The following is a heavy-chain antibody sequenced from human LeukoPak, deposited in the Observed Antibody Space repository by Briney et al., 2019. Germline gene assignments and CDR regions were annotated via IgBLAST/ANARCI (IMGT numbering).Heavy chain of an antibody. CDR1: GGSMTTHH. CDR3: ARSTMVRGAVAFDY. V-gene: IGHV4-59*11. CDR2: VFDSGRT. D-gene: IGHD3-10*01. Sequence: SETLSLTCTVSGGSMTTHHWNWIRQTPGKGLEWIGYVFDSGRTKENPSLKSRVTLSADTSKNQLSLRLSSVTAADTAVYYCARSTMVRGAVAFDYWGQGTLVTVSS. J-gene: IGHJ4*02.